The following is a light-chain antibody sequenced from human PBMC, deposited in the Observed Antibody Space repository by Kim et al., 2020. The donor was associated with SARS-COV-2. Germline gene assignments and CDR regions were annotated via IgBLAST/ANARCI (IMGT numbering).Light chain of an antibody. CDR1: SLRSYY. Sequence: ALGPTVRITCQGDSLRSYYASWYQQKPGQAPVLVIYGKNNRPSGIPDRFSGSSSGNTASLTITGAQAEDEADYYCNSRDSSGNHLVFGGGTQLTV. CDR3: NSRDSSGNHLV. CDR2: GKN. V-gene: IGLV3-19*01. J-gene: IGLJ2*01.